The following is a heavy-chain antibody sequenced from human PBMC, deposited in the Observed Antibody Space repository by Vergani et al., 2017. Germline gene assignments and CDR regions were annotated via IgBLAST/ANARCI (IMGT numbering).Heavy chain of an antibody. D-gene: IGHD2-21*02. V-gene: IGHV4-31*03. CDR1: GGSISSGGYY. CDR3: ARTYCGGDCLYYYYGMDV. J-gene: IGHJ6*02. CDR2: IYYSGST. Sequence: QVQLQESGPGLVKPSQTLSLTCNVSGGSISSGGYYWSWIRQQPGKGLEWIGYIYYSGSTYYNPSLKSRVTISVDTSKNQFSLKLSSVTAADTSVYYCARTYCGGDCLYYYYGMDVWGQGTTVTVSS.